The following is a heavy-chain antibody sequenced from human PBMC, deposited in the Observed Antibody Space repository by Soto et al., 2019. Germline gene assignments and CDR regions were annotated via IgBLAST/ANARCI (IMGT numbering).Heavy chain of an antibody. J-gene: IGHJ4*02. CDR3: PRGQVLAAQH. Sequence: PSETLSLTCTVSGCSISSRDYHWSWIRQPPGKGLEWIGYIYHSGSTYYNPSLKSRVTISVDRSKNQFSLKLSSVTAADTAVYNCPRGQVLAAQHCGQGTLVTVSS. V-gene: IGHV4-30-2*01. CDR1: GCSISSRDYH. CDR2: IYHSGST. D-gene: IGHD2-15*01.